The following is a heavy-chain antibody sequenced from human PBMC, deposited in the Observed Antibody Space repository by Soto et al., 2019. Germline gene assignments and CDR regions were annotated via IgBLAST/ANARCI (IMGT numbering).Heavy chain of an antibody. V-gene: IGHV3-30*03. D-gene: IGHD6-13*01. Sequence: ESGGGVVQPGRSLRLSCAASGFTFSSYGMHWVRQAPGKGLEWVALISYDGSDKCYADSVKGRFTISRDNSKNTLYLQMNSLRVEDTAVYYCGAGQYFSDYWGQGTLVTVSS. J-gene: IGHJ4*02. CDR1: GFTFSSYG. CDR3: GAGQYFSDY. CDR2: ISYDGSDK.